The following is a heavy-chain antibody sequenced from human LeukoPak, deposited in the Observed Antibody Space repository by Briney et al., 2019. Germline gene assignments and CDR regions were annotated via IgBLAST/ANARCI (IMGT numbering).Heavy chain of an antibody. CDR2: IYYSGST. J-gene: IGHJ5*02. CDR3: ARGRALGADFWSGYYTGGRGWFDP. CDR1: GGSISSSSYY. V-gene: IGHV4-39*07. Sequence: SETLSLTCTVSGGSISSSSYYWGWIRQPPGKGLEWIGTIYYSGSTYYNPSLKSRVTISVDTSKDQFSLKLSSVTAADTAVYYCARGRALGADFWSGYYTGGRGWFDPWGQGTLVTVSS. D-gene: IGHD3-3*01.